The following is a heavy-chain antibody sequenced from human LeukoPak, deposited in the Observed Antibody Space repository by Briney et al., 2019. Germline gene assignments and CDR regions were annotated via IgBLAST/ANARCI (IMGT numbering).Heavy chain of an antibody. D-gene: IGHD3-10*01. CDR1: GVTLSPYG. V-gene: IGHV3-30*18. CDR2: ISYEGGTQ. J-gene: IGHJ5*02. Sequence: GGSLRLSCAASGVTLSPYGMHWVRQAPGKGLEWVAVISYEGGTQHYADSVKGRFIISRDTPRNTLYLQMNILRTEDTAVYYCAKEGTPQVSTWYDLWGQGTQVIVSS. CDR3: AKEGTPQVSTWYDL.